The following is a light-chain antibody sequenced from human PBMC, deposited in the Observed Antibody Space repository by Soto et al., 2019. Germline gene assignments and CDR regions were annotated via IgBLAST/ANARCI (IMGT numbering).Light chain of an antibody. CDR3: QQYGSVPPT. V-gene: IGKV1-33*01. CDR1: QGIANY. Sequence: DVQMTQSPSSLSASVGDRVTITCQASQGIANYLNWYQQKPGKAPKLLIYDAFTLEDGVPSRFSGGGTGTDFTFTIRSLQSEDIATYYCQQYGSVPPTFGQGTKLEMK. CDR2: DAF. J-gene: IGKJ2*01.